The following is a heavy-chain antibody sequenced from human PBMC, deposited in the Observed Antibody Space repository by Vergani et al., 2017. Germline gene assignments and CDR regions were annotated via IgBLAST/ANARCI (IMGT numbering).Heavy chain of an antibody. CDR2: IIPIFGTA. J-gene: IGHJ6*03. Sequence: QVQLVQSGAEVKKPGSSVKVSCKASGGTFSSYAISWVRKAPGQGLEWMGGIIPIFGTANYAQKFQGRVTITAVESTSTAYMELSSLRSEDTAVYYCARAILLWFGESKTSDYYYMDVWGKGTTVTVSS. D-gene: IGHD3-10*01. CDR3: ARAILLWFGESKTSDYYYMDV. CDR1: GGTFSSYA. V-gene: IGHV1-69*01.